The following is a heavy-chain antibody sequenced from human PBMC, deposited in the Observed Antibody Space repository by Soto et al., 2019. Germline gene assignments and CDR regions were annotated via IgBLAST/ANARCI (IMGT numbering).Heavy chain of an antibody. CDR2: IRSKTNSYAT. Sequence: EVQLVESGGGLVQPGGSLKLSCAASGFTFSGSVMHWVRQASGKGLEWVGHIRSKTNSYATAYAASVKGRFTISRDDSKNTAYLQMNSLKTEDTAVYYCTRTDGDYFQPRVDYWGQGTLVTVSS. CDR3: TRTDGDYFQPRVDY. J-gene: IGHJ4*02. V-gene: IGHV3-73*02. D-gene: IGHD4-17*01. CDR1: GFTFSGSV.